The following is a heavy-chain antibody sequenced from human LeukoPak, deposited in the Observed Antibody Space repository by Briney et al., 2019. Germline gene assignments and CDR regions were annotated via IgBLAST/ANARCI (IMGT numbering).Heavy chain of an antibody. V-gene: IGHV4-39*01. CDR2: IYYSGST. Sequence: RASETLSLTCTASGGSISSSSYYWGWIRQRAGKGLEWIGSIYYSGSTYYNPSLKSRITISVDTSKNQFSLKLSSVTAADTAVYYCARSDYGFAEYYDSSGYYPYYFDYWGQGTLVTVSS. D-gene: IGHD3-22*01. CDR3: ARSDYGFAEYYDSSGYYPYYFDY. CDR1: GGSISSSSYY. J-gene: IGHJ4*02.